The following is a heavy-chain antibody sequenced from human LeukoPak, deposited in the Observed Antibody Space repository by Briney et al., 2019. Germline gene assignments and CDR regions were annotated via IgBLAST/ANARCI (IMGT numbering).Heavy chain of an antibody. Sequence: PGGSLRLSCAASGFTFSSYGMHWVRQAPGKGLEWVAFIRYDGSNKYYADSVKGRFTISRDNSKNTLYLQMNSLRAEDTAVYYCAKGPYDILTGYGYYYYYMDVWGKGTTVTVSS. J-gene: IGHJ6*03. CDR3: AKGPYDILTGYGYYYYYMDV. D-gene: IGHD3-9*01. CDR2: IRYDGSNK. CDR1: GFTFSSYG. V-gene: IGHV3-30*02.